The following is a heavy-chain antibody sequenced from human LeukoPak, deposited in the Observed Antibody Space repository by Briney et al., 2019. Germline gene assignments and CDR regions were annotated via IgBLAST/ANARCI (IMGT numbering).Heavy chain of an antibody. D-gene: IGHD3-22*01. V-gene: IGHV1-46*01. CDR2: INPSGGST. CDR3: ARDPDYDSSGLGSRGSDY. J-gene: IGHJ4*02. CDR1: GYTFTSYY. Sequence: GASVKVSRKASGYTFTSYYMHWVRQAPGQGLEWMGIINPSGGSTSYAQKFQGRVTMTRDTSTSTVYMELSSLRSEDTAVYYCARDPDYDSSGLGSRGSDYWGQGTLVTVSS.